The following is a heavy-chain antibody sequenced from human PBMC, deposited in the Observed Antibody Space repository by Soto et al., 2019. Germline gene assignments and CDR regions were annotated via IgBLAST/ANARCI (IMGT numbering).Heavy chain of an antibody. D-gene: IGHD5-12*01. CDR2: IYYSGGT. CDR1: GGSISRGGYY. Sequence: QVQLQESGPGLVKPSQTLSLTCTVSGGSISRGGYYWSWIRQHPGKGLEWIGYIYYSGGTYYNPSRKSRVTISVGTSENQFSLRLSSVTAADTAVYYCARKDSGYADYMDVWGKGTTVTVSS. J-gene: IGHJ6*03. V-gene: IGHV4-31*03. CDR3: ARKDSGYADYMDV.